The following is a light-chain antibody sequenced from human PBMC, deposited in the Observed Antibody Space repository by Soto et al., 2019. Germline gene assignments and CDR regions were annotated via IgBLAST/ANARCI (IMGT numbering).Light chain of an antibody. Sequence: EIVLTQSPGTLSLSPGEGATLSCRASQSVSSSNLAWYQQIPGQAPRLLIYAASSRATGIPDRFSGSGSGTDFTLTISSLQPEDFATYYCQQSYKTPHTFGQGTKLETK. CDR2: AAS. CDR3: QQSYKTPHT. J-gene: IGKJ2*01. V-gene: IGKV3D-20*02. CDR1: QSVSSSN.